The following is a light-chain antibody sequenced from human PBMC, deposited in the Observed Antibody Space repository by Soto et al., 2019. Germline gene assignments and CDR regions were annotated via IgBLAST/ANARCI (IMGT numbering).Light chain of an antibody. J-gene: IGKJ5*01. V-gene: IGKV1-9*01. CDR2: RAS. CDR1: QGISSY. Sequence: IQLTQSPSSLSASVGDRVTITCRASQGISSYLAWYQQKPGKAPKLLIYRASTLEVGVPFRFSGIGSVTDFTLTISSLQPEDFATYYTQKLKTYPIPFGQGTRLEIK. CDR3: QKLKTYPIP.